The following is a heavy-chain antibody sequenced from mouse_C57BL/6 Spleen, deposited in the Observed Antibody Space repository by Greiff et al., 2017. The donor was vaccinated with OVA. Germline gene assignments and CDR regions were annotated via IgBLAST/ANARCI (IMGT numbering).Heavy chain of an antibody. CDR1: GYTFTSYW. D-gene: IGHD2-1*01. V-gene: IGHV1-55*01. Sequence: VKLQQPGAELVKPGASVKMSCKASGYTFTSYWITWVKQRPGQGLEWIGDIYPGSGSTNYNEKFKSKATLTVDTSSSTAYMQLSSLTSEDSAVYYCANRNYEEGSAMDYWGQGTSVTVSS. J-gene: IGHJ4*01. CDR3: ANRNYEEGSAMDY. CDR2: IYPGSGST.